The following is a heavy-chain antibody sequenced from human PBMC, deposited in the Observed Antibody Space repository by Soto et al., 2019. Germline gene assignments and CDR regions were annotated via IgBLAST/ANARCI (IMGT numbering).Heavy chain of an antibody. CDR1: GYSFTSYW. V-gene: IGHV5-51*01. J-gene: IGHJ6*02. CDR3: ARHLVEVPAAMASYYYGMDV. D-gene: IGHD2-2*01. Sequence: PGESLKISCKGSGYSFTSYWIGWVRQMPGKGLEWMGIIYPGDSDTRYSPSFQGQVTISADKSISTAYLQWSSLKASDTAMYYCARHLVEVPAAMASYYYGMDVWGQGTTVTVSS. CDR2: IYPGDSDT.